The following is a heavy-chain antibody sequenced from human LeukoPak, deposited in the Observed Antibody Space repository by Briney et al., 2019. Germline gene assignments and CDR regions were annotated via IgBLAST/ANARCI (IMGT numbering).Heavy chain of an antibody. Sequence: GGSLRLSCAASGFSSRNYAMSWVRQAPGKGLEWVSTISDGDTYTYYADSVKGRFTISRDKSKNTLYLQMNSLRAEDTAVYYCAKSVAIYFYYGLDVWGQGTTVTVSS. CDR1: GFSSRNYA. D-gene: IGHD3-3*01. CDR3: AKSVAIYFYYGLDV. CDR2: ISDGDTYT. J-gene: IGHJ6*02. V-gene: IGHV3-23*01.